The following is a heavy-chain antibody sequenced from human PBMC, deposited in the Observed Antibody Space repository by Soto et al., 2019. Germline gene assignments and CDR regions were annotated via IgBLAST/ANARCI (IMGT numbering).Heavy chain of an antibody. Sequence: QVQLVQSGAEVKKPGSSVKVSCKASGDTFSSYAINWVRQAPGHGLEWMGGLIPMFGTATYAQKFKGRVTITGGESTSTGYMELSSLRSEDTAVYYCARVGPAHYYDSSGYYSPLDYWGQGTLVTVAS. CDR2: LIPMFGTA. D-gene: IGHD3-22*01. J-gene: IGHJ4*02. V-gene: IGHV1-69*01. CDR1: GDTFSSYA. CDR3: ARVGPAHYYDSSGYYSPLDY.